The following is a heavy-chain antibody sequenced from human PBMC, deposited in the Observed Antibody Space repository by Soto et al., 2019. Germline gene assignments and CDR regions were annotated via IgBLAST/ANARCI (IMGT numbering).Heavy chain of an antibody. Sequence: QVQLVESGGGVVQPGRSLRLSCAASGFTFSNYAMQWVRQAPGKGLEWVAVIPNDGRNENYADSVKGRFTVSRDNSKNAMYLQSDRLRPEDTAVYYCARDGEPAYSYGGYLFDYWGQGTLVTVSS. V-gene: IGHV3-30*04. CDR1: GFTFSNYA. J-gene: IGHJ4*02. CDR2: IPNDGRNE. D-gene: IGHD5-18*01. CDR3: ARDGEPAYSYGGYLFDY.